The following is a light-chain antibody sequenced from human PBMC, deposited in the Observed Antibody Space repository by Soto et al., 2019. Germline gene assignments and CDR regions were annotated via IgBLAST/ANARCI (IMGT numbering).Light chain of an antibody. CDR1: QSVSSY. V-gene: IGKV3-11*01. J-gene: IGKJ4*01. Sequence: EIVLTQSPATLSLSPGERATLSCRASQSVSSYLAWYQQKPGQAPRLLIYDASNRASGIPARFSGSGSGTDFTLTISSLEPEDFAVYYCHQRSNWPRTTFGGGTRVEIK. CDR2: DAS. CDR3: HQRSNWPRTT.